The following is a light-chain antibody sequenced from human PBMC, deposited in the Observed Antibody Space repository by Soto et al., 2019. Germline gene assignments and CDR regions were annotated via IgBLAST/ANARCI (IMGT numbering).Light chain of an antibody. CDR2: DAS. Sequence: IVLTHSPATLSLSPWERATLSFRASQSLGIYLAWYQQKLGQAPRLLIYDASNRATGIPARFSGSGSGTDFTLTITSLEPEDSAVYFCQHRSDSWKFGQGTKVDIK. CDR1: QSLGIY. V-gene: IGKV3-11*01. CDR3: QHRSDSWK. J-gene: IGKJ1*01.